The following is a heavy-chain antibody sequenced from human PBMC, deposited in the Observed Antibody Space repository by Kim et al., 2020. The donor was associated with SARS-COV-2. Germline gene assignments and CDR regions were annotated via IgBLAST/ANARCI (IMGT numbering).Heavy chain of an antibody. V-gene: IGHV3-64D*09. Sequence: GGSLRLSCSASGFTFSSYAMHWVRQAPGKGLEYVSAISSNGGSTYYADSVKGRFTISRDNSKNTLYLQMSSLRAEDTAGYYCVKSSYSSSWYSYFDYWGPGTLVTAAS. CDR2: ISSNGGST. CDR3: VKSSYSSSWYSYFDY. D-gene: IGHD6-13*01. J-gene: IGHJ4*02. CDR1: GFTFSSYA.